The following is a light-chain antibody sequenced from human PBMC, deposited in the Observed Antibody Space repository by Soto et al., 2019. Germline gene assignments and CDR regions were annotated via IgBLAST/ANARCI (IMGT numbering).Light chain of an antibody. Sequence: DIVMTQSPDSLAVSLGERATINCKSSQSVLYSSNNKNYLAWYQQRPGQPPKLLIYWASTRESGVPDRFSVRGSRTDFTLTITSLQAEDVAVYYCQQYESTPPTFGQGTKLEIK. V-gene: IGKV4-1*01. J-gene: IGKJ2*01. CDR3: QQYESTPPT. CDR2: WAS. CDR1: QSVLYSSNNKNY.